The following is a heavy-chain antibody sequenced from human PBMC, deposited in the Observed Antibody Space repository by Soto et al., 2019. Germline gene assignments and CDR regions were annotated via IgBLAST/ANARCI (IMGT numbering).Heavy chain of an antibody. CDR3: ARQSPYSTNPQY. J-gene: IGHJ4*02. V-gene: IGHV4-59*01. CDR2: IHYSGST. CDR1: GGPISSYY. Sequence: PSETLSLTCTVSGGPISSYYWSWIRQPPGKGLEWIGYIHYSGSTKYNPSFKSRLSISVDASKNQFSLKLRSVTAADTAVYYCARQSPYSTNPQYWGQGTRVTVYS. D-gene: IGHD4-4*01.